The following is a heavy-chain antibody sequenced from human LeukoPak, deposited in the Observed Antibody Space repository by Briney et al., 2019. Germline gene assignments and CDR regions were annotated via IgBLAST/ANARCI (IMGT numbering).Heavy chain of an antibody. V-gene: IGHV4-39*01. CDR2: IYYSGST. J-gene: IGHJ4*02. Sequence: SETLSLTCTVSGDFISSVGYYWGWIRQPPGKGLECIGSIYYSGSTYYNPSLKSRVTISVDTSKNQFSLKLSSVTAADTAVYYCARRRIVATIDYWGQGTLVTVSS. CDR3: ARRRIVATIDY. CDR1: GDFISSVGYY. D-gene: IGHD5-12*01.